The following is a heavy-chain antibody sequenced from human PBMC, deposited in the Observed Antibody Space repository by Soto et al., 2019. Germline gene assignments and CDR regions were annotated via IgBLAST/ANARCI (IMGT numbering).Heavy chain of an antibody. D-gene: IGHD3-16*02. J-gene: IGHJ3*02. V-gene: IGHV1-69*02. CDR2: IIPILGIA. CDR3: ARRGGVGILGELSSYAFDI. Sequence: QVQLVQSGAEVKKPGSSVKVSCKASGGTFSSYTISWVRQAPGQGLEWMGRIIPILGIANYAQKFQGRVTITADKATSTAYVVLSRLRSEDTAVCYWARRGGVGILGELSSYAFDIWGQGTMVTVSS. CDR1: GGTFSSYT.